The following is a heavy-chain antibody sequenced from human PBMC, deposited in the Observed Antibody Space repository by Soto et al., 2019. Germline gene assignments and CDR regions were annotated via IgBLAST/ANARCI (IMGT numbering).Heavy chain of an antibody. CDR3: ARERGFIAMVPAISGFYNGMDV. CDR1: GFAFSNYD. Sequence: HPGGSLRLSCAASGFAFSNYDMHWVRQAPGKGLEWVAVISSDGRNIYYADSGKGRFTISRDNSQNTLYLQMNSLRAEDTAVYYCARERGFIAMVPAISGFYNGMDVWGQGTTVTVSS. V-gene: IGHV3-30*04. CDR2: ISSDGRNI. D-gene: IGHD2-21*02. J-gene: IGHJ6*02.